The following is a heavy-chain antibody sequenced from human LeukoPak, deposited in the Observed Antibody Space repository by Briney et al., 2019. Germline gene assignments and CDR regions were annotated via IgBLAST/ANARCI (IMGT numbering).Heavy chain of an antibody. D-gene: IGHD3-10*01. Sequence: ASVKVSCKASGYTFTGYYMHWVRQAPGQGLEWMGWINPHSGGTNYAQKFQGRVTMTRDTSISTAYMELSRLRSDDTAVYYCARDWEDYYGSGSYYSQGAFDIWGQGTMVTVSS. CDR3: ARDWEDYYGSGSYYSQGAFDI. CDR1: GYTFTGYY. J-gene: IGHJ3*02. V-gene: IGHV1-2*02. CDR2: INPHSGGT.